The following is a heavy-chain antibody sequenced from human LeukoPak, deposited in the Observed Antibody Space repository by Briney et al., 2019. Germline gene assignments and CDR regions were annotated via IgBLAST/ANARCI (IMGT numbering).Heavy chain of an antibody. D-gene: IGHD3-10*01. CDR1: GYTFTSYG. Sequence: GASVKVSCKASGYTFTSYGISWVRQAPGQGLEWMGWISAYNGNTNYAQKLQGRVTMTTDTSTSTAYMELRSLRSDDTAVYYCARDLHGSGSYSPIGNWFDPWGQGTLVTVSS. CDR3: ARDLHGSGSYSPIGNWFDP. J-gene: IGHJ5*02. CDR2: ISAYNGNT. V-gene: IGHV1-18*01.